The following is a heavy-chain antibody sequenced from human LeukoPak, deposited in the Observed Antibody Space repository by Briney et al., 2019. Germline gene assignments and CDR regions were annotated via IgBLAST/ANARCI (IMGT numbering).Heavy chain of an antibody. CDR3: ARSQRYCSSTSCPYGMDV. Sequence: SVKVSCKASGGTFSSYAISWVRQAPGQGLEWMGRIIPILGIANYAQKFQGRVTITADKSTSTAYMELSSLRSEDTAVYYCARSQRYCSSTSCPYGMDVWGQGTTVTVSS. J-gene: IGHJ6*02. V-gene: IGHV1-69*04. CDR1: GGTFSSYA. CDR2: IIPILGIA. D-gene: IGHD2-2*01.